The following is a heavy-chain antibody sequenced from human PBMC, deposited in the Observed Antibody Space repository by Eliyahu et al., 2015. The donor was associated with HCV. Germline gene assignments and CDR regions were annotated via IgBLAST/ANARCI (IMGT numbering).Heavy chain of an antibody. CDR2: ISSSSSYI. V-gene: IGHV3-21*01. CDR3: ARDSTMVRGVMDYYYGMDV. CDR1: GFTFSSYS. D-gene: IGHD3-10*01. Sequence: EVQLVESGGGLVKPGGSLRLSCAAPGFTFSSYSMNWVRQAPGKGLEWVSSISSSSSYIYYADSVKGRFTISRDNAKNSLYLQMNSLRAEDTAVYYCARDSTMVRGVMDYYYGMDVWGQGTTVTVSS. J-gene: IGHJ6*02.